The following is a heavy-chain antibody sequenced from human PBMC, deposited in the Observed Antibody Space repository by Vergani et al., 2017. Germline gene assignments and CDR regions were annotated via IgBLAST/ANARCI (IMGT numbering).Heavy chain of an antibody. CDR3: ARENYDYVCGSYRYLTDY. CDR1: GYSISSGYY. J-gene: IGHJ4*02. D-gene: IGHD3-16*02. Sequence: QVQLQESGPGLVKPSETLSLTCTVSGYSISSGYYWGWIRQPPGKGLEWIGSIYHSGSTYYNPSLKSRVTISVDTTKNQFSLKLSSVTAADTAVYYCARENYDYVCGSYRYLTDYWGQGTLVTVSS. V-gene: IGHV4-38-2*02. CDR2: IYHSGST.